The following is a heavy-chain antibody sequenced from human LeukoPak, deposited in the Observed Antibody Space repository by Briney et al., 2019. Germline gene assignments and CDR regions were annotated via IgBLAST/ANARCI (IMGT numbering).Heavy chain of an antibody. CDR1: GYSISSGYY. CDR3: ARGDCSSTICYSPMDV. V-gene: IGHV4-38-2*02. CDR2: IYRSGST. D-gene: IGHD2-2*01. J-gene: IGHJ6*03. Sequence: SETLSLTCTVSGYSISSGYYWVWIRQPLGKGLEWIGSIYRSGSTNYNPSLKSRVTISVDTSKNQFSLKVSSVTAADTAVYYCARGDCSSTICYSPMDVWGKGTTVTVSS.